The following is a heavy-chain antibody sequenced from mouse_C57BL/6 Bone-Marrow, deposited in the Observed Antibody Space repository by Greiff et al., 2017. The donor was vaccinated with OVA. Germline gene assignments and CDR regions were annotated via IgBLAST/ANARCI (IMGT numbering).Heavy chain of an antibody. CDR2: IDPENGDT. J-gene: IGHJ2*01. V-gene: IGHV14-4*01. CDR3: TTYRY. CDR1: GFNIKDDY. Sequence: EVKLVESGAELVRPGASVKLSCTASGFNIKDDYMHWVKERPEQGLEWIGWIDPENGDTEYASKFQGKATITADTSSKTVYLHLSSLTSEDTAVYYCTTYRYWGQCTTLTVSS.